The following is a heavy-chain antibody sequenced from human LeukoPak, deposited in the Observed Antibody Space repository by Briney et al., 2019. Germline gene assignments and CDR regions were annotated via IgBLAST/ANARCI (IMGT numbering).Heavy chain of an antibody. V-gene: IGHV1-46*01. CDR1: GYTFTSYY. CDR3: ASDGGAIDY. J-gene: IGHJ4*02. CDR2: INPSGGST. Sequence: GASVKVSCKASGYTFTSYYMHWVRQAPGQGLEWMGIINPSGGSTSYAQKFQGRVTMTRDTSISTAYMELSRLRSDDTAVYYCASDGGAIDYWGQGTLVTVSS. D-gene: IGHD1-26*01.